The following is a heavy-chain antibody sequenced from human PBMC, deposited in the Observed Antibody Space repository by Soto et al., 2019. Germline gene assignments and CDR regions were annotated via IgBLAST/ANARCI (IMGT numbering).Heavy chain of an antibody. D-gene: IGHD1-20*01. CDR1: GFTFSNYA. V-gene: IGHV3-23*01. J-gene: IGHJ4*02. Sequence: EVQLLESGGGLVQPGGSLRLSCAASGFTFSNYAMSWVRQTLGKGLEWLSSISGSGDRTYHADSVKGRFTISRDNSKNTMYLQMNNLRAEDTAVYYCAKDSPPVIYEYDWKSRFDDWGQGTLVTASS. CDR3: AKDSPPVIYEYDWKSRFDD. CDR2: ISGSGDRT.